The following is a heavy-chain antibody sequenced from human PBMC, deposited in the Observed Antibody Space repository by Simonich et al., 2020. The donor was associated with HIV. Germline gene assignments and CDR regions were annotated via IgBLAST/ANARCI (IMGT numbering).Heavy chain of an antibody. CDR2: ISSSSSYI. CDR3: ARDGRKGSSTSCSDY. J-gene: IGHJ4*02. V-gene: IGHV3-21*01. CDR1: GFTFSSYS. D-gene: IGHD2-2*01. Sequence: EVQLVESGGGLVKPGGSLRLSCAASGFTFSSYSMNWVRQAPGKGLEWVSSISSSSSYIYYADSVKGRFTISRDNAKNSLYLQINSLRAEDTAVYYCARDGRKGSSTSCSDYWGQRTLVTVSS.